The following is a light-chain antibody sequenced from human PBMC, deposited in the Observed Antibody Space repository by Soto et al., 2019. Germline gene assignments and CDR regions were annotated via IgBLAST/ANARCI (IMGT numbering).Light chain of an antibody. Sequence: DIQMTQSPSTLSASVGDSVTITCRASQSISSWLAWYQQKPGKAPKLLIYKASSLESGVPSRLSGSGSGTEFTLTISSLQPDDFATYYCQQYNSYSSWTFGQGTKVDIK. CDR2: KAS. CDR3: QQYNSYSSWT. CDR1: QSISSW. J-gene: IGKJ1*01. V-gene: IGKV1-5*03.